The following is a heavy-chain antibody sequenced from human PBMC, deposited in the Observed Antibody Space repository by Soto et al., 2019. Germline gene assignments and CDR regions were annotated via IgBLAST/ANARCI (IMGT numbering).Heavy chain of an antibody. CDR2: IWYDGSNK. J-gene: IGHJ6*02. V-gene: IGHV3-33*01. Sequence: QVQLVESGGGVVQPGRSLRLSCAASGFTFSSYGMHWVRQAPGKGLEWVAVIWYDGSNKYYADSVKGRFTISRDNSKNTLYLQMNSLRAEDTAVYYCAGDYGRYCSSTSCYEGGLDVWGQGTTVTVSS. CDR3: AGDYGRYCSSTSCYEGGLDV. CDR1: GFTFSSYG. D-gene: IGHD2-2*01.